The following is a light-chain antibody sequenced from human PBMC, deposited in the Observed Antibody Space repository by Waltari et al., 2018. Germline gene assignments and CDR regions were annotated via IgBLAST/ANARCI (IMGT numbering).Light chain of an antibody. Sequence: EIVLTQSPPTLYLSSGERATLSCRDSQGVCRYLVWYQQKFGQPPRLLSYDASNMATAIPARFSGSGSETDFTLTISSLAPEDFAVYYCQQRSTWPLTFGGGTTVELK. CDR1: QGVCRY. CDR2: DAS. CDR3: QQRSTWPLT. J-gene: IGKJ4*01. V-gene: IGKV3-11*01.